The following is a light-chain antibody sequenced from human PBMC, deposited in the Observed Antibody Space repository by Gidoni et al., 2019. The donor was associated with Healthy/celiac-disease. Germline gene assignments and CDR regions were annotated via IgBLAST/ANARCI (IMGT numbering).Light chain of an antibody. V-gene: IGLV1-40*01. CDR2: GNS. CDR3: QSYDSSLSGYV. Sequence: QSVLTQPPSVSGAPGQRVTISCTGSSSNIGAGYDVHWYQQLPGTAPKLLIYGNSNRPSGVPDRFSGSKSGTSASLAITGLQAEDEADYYCQSYDSSLSGYVFGTWTNVTVL. J-gene: IGLJ1*01. CDR1: SSNIGAGYD.